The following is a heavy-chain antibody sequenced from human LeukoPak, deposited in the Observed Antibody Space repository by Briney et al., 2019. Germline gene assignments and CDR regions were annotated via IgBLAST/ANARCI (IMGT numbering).Heavy chain of an antibody. CDR3: ARHGYIQFWLY. D-gene: IGHD5-18*01. V-gene: IGHV4-39*01. Sequence: SETLSLTCTVSGASLSRDTYFWGWIRQSPEKGLEWIGSIDSSGTTHYNSSLKSRVVISVDTSRNEVLLNLTSVTSADTAVYYCARHGYIQFWLYWGQGTQVIVS. CDR2: IDSSGTT. J-gene: IGHJ4*02. CDR1: GASLSRDTYF.